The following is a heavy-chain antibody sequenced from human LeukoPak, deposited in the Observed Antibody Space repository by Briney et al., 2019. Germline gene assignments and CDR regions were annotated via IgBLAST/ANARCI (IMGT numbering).Heavy chain of an antibody. CDR1: GFTFSDYG. CDR3: AREDGGYKYYYGMDV. V-gene: IGHV3-30*19. J-gene: IGHJ6*02. Sequence: GGSLRLSCVASGFTFSDYGMHWVRQTPGKGLEWVAVISYDGSNKYYADSVKGRFTISRDNSKNTLYLQMNSLRAEDTAVYYCAREDGGYKYYYGMDVWGQGTTVTVSS. CDR2: ISYDGSNK. D-gene: IGHD5-24*01.